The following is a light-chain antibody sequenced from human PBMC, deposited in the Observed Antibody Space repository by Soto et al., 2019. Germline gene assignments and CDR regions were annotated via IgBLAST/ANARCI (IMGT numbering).Light chain of an antibody. CDR3: QQHNNWPKWT. V-gene: IGKV3-15*01. CDR1: QSISSN. Sequence: EIVMTQSPATLSVSPGGRATLSCTASQSISSNLAWYQQKPGQAPRLLIYDASTRATDIPARFSGSGSGTEFTLTISSLQSEDFAVYYCQQHNNWPKWTFGHGTKVDI. CDR2: DAS. J-gene: IGKJ1*01.